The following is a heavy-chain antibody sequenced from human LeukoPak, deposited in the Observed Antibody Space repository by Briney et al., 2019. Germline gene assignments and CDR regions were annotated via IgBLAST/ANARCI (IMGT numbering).Heavy chain of an antibody. Sequence: GGSLRLSCEASGFTFTTYSMTWVRQAPGKGLEWVSIISSGSSAIFSADALKGRFTISRDDAKNLLYLDMNSLRAEDTAVYYCAREKEGYCSRTSCYLDYYYYYMDVWGKGTTVTISS. CDR2: ISSGSSAI. CDR3: AREKEGYCSRTSCYLDYYYYYMDV. J-gene: IGHJ6*03. D-gene: IGHD2-2*01. V-gene: IGHV3-21*01. CDR1: GFTFTTYS.